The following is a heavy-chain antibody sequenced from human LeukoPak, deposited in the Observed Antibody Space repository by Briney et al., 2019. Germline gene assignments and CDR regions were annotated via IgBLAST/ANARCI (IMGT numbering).Heavy chain of an antibody. CDR2: THHSGST. J-gene: IGHJ3*02. CDR3: ARWDDSWGGYAFDI. V-gene: IGHV4-38-2*02. Sequence: SETLSLTCTVSGFSVSSDYSWGWIRQSPGQGLEWIGTTHHSGSTYFKPSLSRRVTISMDTSKNQFYLNLTSVTAADTAVYYGARWDDSWGGYAFDIWGRGTVVTVSS. D-gene: IGHD3-3*01. CDR1: GFSVSSDYS.